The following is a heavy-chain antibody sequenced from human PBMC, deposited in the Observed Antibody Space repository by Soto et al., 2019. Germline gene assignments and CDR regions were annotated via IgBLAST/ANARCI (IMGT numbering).Heavy chain of an antibody. Sequence: ASVKVSCKASGYTFTGYYMHWVRQAPGQGLEWMGWINPNSGGTNYAQKFQGWVTMTRDTSISTAYMELSRLRSDDTAVYYCARDGVGGTAFRGYFDYWGQGALVTVSS. CDR2: INPNSGGT. CDR1: GYTFTGYY. J-gene: IGHJ4*02. V-gene: IGHV1-2*04. CDR3: ARDGVGGTAFRGYFDY. D-gene: IGHD1-26*01.